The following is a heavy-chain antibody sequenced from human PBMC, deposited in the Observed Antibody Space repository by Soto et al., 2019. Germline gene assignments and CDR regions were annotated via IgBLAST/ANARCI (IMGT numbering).Heavy chain of an antibody. CDR3: ARCRRSFDSSGYPGWFDP. CDR2: IYHSGTA. V-gene: IGHV4-31*03. D-gene: IGHD3-22*01. J-gene: IGHJ5*02. CDR1: GGSISSGGYY. Sequence: QVQLQESGPGLVKPSQTLSLTCTVSGGSISSGGYYWGWVRQHPEKGLEWIGFIYHSGTAYHNPSRNSRISLSADAFKNQFALDLPSVTAADTAVYYCARCRRSFDSSGYPGWFDPWGQGTLVTVSS.